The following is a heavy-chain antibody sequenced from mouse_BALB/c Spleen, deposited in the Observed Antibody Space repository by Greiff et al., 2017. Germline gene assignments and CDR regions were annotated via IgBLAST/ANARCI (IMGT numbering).Heavy chain of an antibody. J-gene: IGHJ4*01. CDR1: GFSLTGYG. Sequence: VHLVESGPGLVAPSQSLSITCTVSGFSLTGYGVNWVRQPPGKGLEWLGMIWGDGSTDYNSALKSRLSISKDNSKSQVFLKMNSLQTDDTARYYCARASITTVVAHYAMDYWGQGTSVTVSS. V-gene: IGHV2-6-7*01. CDR2: IWGDGST. D-gene: IGHD1-1*01. CDR3: ARASITTVVAHYAMDY.